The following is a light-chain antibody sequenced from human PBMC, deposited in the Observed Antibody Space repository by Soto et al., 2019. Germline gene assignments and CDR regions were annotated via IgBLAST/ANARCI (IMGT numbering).Light chain of an antibody. CDR1: SSDVGGYNY. J-gene: IGLJ1*01. CDR2: DVS. CDR3: SSYTSSSTGV. Sequence: QSALTQPASVSGSPGQSITISCTGSSSDVGGYNYVSWYQQHPGKAPKLMIYDVSNRPSGVSNRFSGSKSVNTASLTISGLQAEDEADYYCSSYTSSSTGVFGTGTKLTVL. V-gene: IGLV2-14*01.